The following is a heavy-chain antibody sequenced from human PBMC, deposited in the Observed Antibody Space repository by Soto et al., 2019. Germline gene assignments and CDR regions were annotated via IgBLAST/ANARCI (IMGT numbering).Heavy chain of an antibody. CDR3: ARLSLHYDILTGYYNPGWFDP. V-gene: IGHV5-51*01. D-gene: IGHD3-9*01. J-gene: IGHJ5*02. CDR2: IYPGDSDT. Sequence: GESLKISCKGSEYSFTSYWIGWVRQMPGKGLEWMGIIYPGDSDTRYSPSFQGQVTISADKSISTAYLQWSSLKASDTAMYYCARLSLHYDILTGYYNPGWFDPWGQGTLVTVSS. CDR1: EYSFTSYW.